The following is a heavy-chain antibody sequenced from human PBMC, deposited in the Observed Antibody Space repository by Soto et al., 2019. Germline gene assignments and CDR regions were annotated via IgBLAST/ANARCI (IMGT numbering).Heavy chain of an antibody. Sequence: PSETLSLTCSVSNVSINSSYWNWIRQPPGKGLEWIGFVYYTGTTKYNPSPKSRVSISVDTSRNEFSLRLTSVTTADTAFYFCARDFAGRGPFDPWGPGTLVTVSS. J-gene: IGHJ5*01. V-gene: IGHV4-59*13. CDR2: VYYTGTT. CDR1: NVSINSSY. CDR3: ARDFAGRGPFDP. D-gene: IGHD3-10*01.